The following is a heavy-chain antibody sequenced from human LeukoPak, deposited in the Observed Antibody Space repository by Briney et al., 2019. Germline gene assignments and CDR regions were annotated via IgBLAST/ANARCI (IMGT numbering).Heavy chain of an antibody. J-gene: IGHJ4*02. CDR2: INHSGST. CDR3: AIRRGYSYGYGP. Sequence: PSETLSLTCAVDGGSFSGYYWSWIRQPPGKGLEWIGEINHSGSTNYNPSLKSRVTISVDTSKNQFSLKLSSVTAADTAVYYCAIRRGYSYGYGPWGQGTLVTVSS. D-gene: IGHD5-18*01. V-gene: IGHV4-34*01. CDR1: GGSFSGYY.